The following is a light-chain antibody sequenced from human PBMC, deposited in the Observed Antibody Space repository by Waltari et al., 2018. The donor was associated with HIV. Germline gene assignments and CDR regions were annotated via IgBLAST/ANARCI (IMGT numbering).Light chain of an antibody. Sequence: NFMLTQAHSVSESPGKTVTISCTRSSGSIASNFVQWYQKRPGSAPTIVIYEDKERPSGVPDRFSGSIDSSSNSASLTISGLKTEDEADYYCQSYDSSNHVVFGGGTKLTVL. V-gene: IGLV6-57*03. CDR1: SGSIASNF. CDR2: EDK. J-gene: IGLJ2*01. CDR3: QSYDSSNHVV.